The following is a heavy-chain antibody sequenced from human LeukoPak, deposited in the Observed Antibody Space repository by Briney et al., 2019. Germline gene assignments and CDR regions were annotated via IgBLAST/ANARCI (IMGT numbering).Heavy chain of an antibody. CDR2: ISSSSSYI. J-gene: IGHJ4*02. Sequence: GGSLRLSCAASGFTFSSYSMNWVRQVPGKGLEWVSSISSSSSYIYYADSVKGRFTISRDNAKNSLYLQMNSLRAEDTAVYYCARGSTVVTPANFDYWGQGTLVTVSS. CDR1: GFTFSSYS. V-gene: IGHV3-21*01. CDR3: ARGSTVVTPANFDY. D-gene: IGHD4-23*01.